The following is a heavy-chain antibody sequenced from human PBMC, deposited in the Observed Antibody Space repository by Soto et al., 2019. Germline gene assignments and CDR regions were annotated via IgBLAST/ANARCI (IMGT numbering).Heavy chain of an antibody. Sequence: QVQLVESGGGVVQPGRSLRLSCAASGFTFSSYGMHWVRQAPGKGLEWVAVISYDGSNKYYADSVKGRFTISRDNSKNTLYLQMNSLRAEDTAVYYCAKDIVAAAGTIVGFDYWGQGTLVTVSS. D-gene: IGHD6-13*01. J-gene: IGHJ4*02. CDR1: GFTFSSYG. V-gene: IGHV3-30*18. CDR2: ISYDGSNK. CDR3: AKDIVAAAGTIVGFDY.